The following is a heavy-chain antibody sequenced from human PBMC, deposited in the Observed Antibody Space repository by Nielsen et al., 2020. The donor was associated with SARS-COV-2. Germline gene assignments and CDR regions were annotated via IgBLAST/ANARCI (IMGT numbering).Heavy chain of an antibody. Sequence: GGSLRLSCAASGLTFSSYGMHWVRQAPGKGLEWVAVISYDGSNKHYADSVKGRFTISRDNSKNTLYLQMNSLRSEDTAVYYCARDSDYSNYGMDVWGQGTTVTVSS. V-gene: IGHV3-30*03. J-gene: IGHJ6*02. CDR1: GLTFSSYG. CDR2: ISYDGSNK. D-gene: IGHD4-11*01. CDR3: ARDSDYSNYGMDV.